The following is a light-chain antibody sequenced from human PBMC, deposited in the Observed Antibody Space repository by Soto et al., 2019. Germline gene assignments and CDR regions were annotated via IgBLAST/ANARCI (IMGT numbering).Light chain of an antibody. Sequence: EIVVTQSTGTLSLSPGERATLSCRASQSVSRKLAWYQQIPGQAPRLLIYDASNRATGIPARFSGSGSGTDFTLTISTLEPEDFAIYYSHQHINFFGPGTKVDIK. V-gene: IGKV3-11*01. CDR1: QSVSRK. CDR2: DAS. CDR3: HQHINF. J-gene: IGKJ3*01.